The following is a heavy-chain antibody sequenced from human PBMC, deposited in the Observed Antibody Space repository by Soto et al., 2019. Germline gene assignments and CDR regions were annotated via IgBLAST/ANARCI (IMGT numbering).Heavy chain of an antibody. V-gene: IGHV4-34*01. Sequence: SETLSLTCAVYGGSFSGYYWSWIRQPPGKGLEWIGEINHSGSTNYNPSLKSRVTISVDTSKNQFSLKLSSVTAADTAVYYCARGQGYSGYDLPYYYYGMDVWGQGTTVTVSS. CDR1: GGSFSGYY. D-gene: IGHD5-12*01. CDR2: INHSGST. J-gene: IGHJ6*02. CDR3: ARGQGYSGYDLPYYYYGMDV.